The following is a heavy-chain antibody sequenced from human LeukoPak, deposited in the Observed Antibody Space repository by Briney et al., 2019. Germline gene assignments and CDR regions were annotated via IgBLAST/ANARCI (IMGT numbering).Heavy chain of an antibody. J-gene: IGHJ6*02. CDR3: ASLLWFGELSSLGYYGMDV. CDR2: ISSSSSYI. CDR1: GFTFSSYS. D-gene: IGHD3-10*01. V-gene: IGHV3-21*01. Sequence: GGSLRLSCAASGFTFSSYSMNWVRQAPGKGLEWVSSISSSSSYIYYADSVKGRFTIPRDNAKNSLYLQMNSLRAEDTAVYYCASLLWFGELSSLGYYGMDVWGQGTTVTVSS.